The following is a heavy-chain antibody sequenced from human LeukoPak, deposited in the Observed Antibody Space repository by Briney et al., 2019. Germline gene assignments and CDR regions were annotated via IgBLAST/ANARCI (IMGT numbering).Heavy chain of an antibody. D-gene: IGHD5/OR15-5a*01. CDR1: GFTFSSYW. CDR3: ARDRIYHYFDY. J-gene: IGHJ4*02. Sequence: QPGGSLRLSCAASGFTFSSYWMHWVRQAPGKGLEWVAVIWYDGSNKYYADSVKGRFTISRDNSKNTLYLQMSSLRAEDTAVYYCARDRIYHYFDYWAREPWSPSP. CDR2: IWYDGSNK. V-gene: IGHV3-33*08.